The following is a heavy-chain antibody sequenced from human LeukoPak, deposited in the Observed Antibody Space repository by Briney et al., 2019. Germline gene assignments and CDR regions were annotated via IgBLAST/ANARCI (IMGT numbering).Heavy chain of an antibody. CDR1: GGSISSSSYY. Sequence: SETLSLTCTVSGGSISSSSYYWGWIRQPPGKGLEWIGSIYYSGSTYYNPSLKSRVTISVDTSKNQFSLKLSSVTAADTAVYYCARETPPGGYGSLNWFDPWGQGTLVTVSS. D-gene: IGHD3-10*01. J-gene: IGHJ5*02. V-gene: IGHV4-39*07. CDR3: ARETPPGGYGSLNWFDP. CDR2: IYYSGST.